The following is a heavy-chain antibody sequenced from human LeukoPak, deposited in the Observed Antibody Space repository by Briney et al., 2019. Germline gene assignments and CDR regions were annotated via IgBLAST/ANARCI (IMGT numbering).Heavy chain of an antibody. J-gene: IGHJ3*01. V-gene: IGHV3-21*04. CDR3: ARLRAPASFAFDL. D-gene: IGHD2-2*01. Sequence: GGSLRLSCAASGFTFSSYSMNWVRQAPGKGLEWVSSISSSNSYIYYADSVKGRFTISRHNSKNTVFLQMNSLRPEDTAVYYCARLRAPASFAFDLWGQGTMVTVSS. CDR1: GFTFSSYS. CDR2: ISSSNSYI.